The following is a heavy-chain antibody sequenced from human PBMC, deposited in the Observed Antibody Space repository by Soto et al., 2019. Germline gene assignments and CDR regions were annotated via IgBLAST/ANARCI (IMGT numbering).Heavy chain of an antibody. Sequence: QVQLVESGGGVVQPGRSLRLSCAASGFTFSSYGMHWVRQAPGKGLEWVAVISYDGSNKYYADSVKGRFTISRDNSTNTLYLQMNSLRAEDTAVYYCAKGGDYSNLYGMDVWGQGTTVTVSS. CDR3: AKGGDYSNLYGMDV. V-gene: IGHV3-30*18. J-gene: IGHJ6*02. D-gene: IGHD4-4*01. CDR2: ISYDGSNK. CDR1: GFTFSSYG.